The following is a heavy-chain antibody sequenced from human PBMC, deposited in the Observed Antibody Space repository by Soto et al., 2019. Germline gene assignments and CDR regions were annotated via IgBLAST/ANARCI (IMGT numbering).Heavy chain of an antibody. J-gene: IGHJ5*02. Sequence: SETLSLTCDVHGESFSGYFWSWIRQPPGKGLEWIGEIDFGGTTRYNPSLKSRVTMSVDTSKNHFSLNLTSLTAADTAVYFCAHILPAHVDLWGHGILVTFSS. D-gene: IGHD3-9*01. CDR2: IDFGGTT. CDR1: GESFSGYF. CDR3: AHILPAHVDL. V-gene: IGHV4-34*01.